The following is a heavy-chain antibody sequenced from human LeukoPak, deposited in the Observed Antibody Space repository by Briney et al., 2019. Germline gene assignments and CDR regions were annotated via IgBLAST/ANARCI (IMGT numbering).Heavy chain of an antibody. J-gene: IGHJ6*02. D-gene: IGHD3-22*01. Sequence: GGSLRLSCAASGFTFSSYWMSWVRQAPGKGLEWVANIKQDGSEKYYVDSVKGRFTISRDNAKNSLYLQMNSLRAEDTAVYYCARGYDSSGYYYYYGMDVWGQGTTVTVSS. CDR1: GFTFSSYW. CDR2: IKQDGSEK. V-gene: IGHV3-7*01. CDR3: ARGYDSSGYYYYYGMDV.